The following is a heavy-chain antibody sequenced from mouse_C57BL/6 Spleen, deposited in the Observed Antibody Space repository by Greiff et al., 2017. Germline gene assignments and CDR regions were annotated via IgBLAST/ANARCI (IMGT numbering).Heavy chain of an antibody. CDR3: ARIRLRRGAMDY. D-gene: IGHD2-4*01. CDR2: INPSTGGT. Sequence: EVQLQQSGPELVKPGASVKISCKASGYSFTGYYMNWVKQSPEKSLEWIGEINPSTGGTTYNQKFKAKATLTVDKSSSTAYMQLKSLTSEDSAVYYCARIRLRRGAMDYWGQGTSVTVSS. CDR1: GYSFTGYY. J-gene: IGHJ4*01. V-gene: IGHV1-42*01.